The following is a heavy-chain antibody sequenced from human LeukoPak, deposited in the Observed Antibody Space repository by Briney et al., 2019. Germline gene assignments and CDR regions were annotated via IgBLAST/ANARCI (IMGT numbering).Heavy chain of an antibody. CDR1: GYTFTSYG. V-gene: IGHV1-18*01. D-gene: IGHD4-17*01. Sequence: ASVKVSCKASGYTFTSYGISWVRQAPGQGLEWMGWISAYNGNTNYAQKLQGRVTMTTDTSTSTAYMELRSLRSDDTAVYYCARDFGDYTPRDAFDIWGQGTMVTVSS. CDR3: ARDFGDYTPRDAFDI. J-gene: IGHJ3*02. CDR2: ISAYNGNT.